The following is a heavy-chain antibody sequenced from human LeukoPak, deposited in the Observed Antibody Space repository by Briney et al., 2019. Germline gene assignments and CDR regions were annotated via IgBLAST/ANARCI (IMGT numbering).Heavy chain of an antibody. D-gene: IGHD2-15*01. J-gene: IGHJ4*02. CDR3: VVGGSPGY. CDR1: GLAFSAYK. V-gene: IGHV3-74*01. Sequence: GGSLRLSCAASGLAFSAYKMHWVRQAPRKGLVWVSRISTDGYTTDYADFVQGRFTASRDNTKNTWALEMNSLRAEDTAVYYCVVGGSPGYWGQGTLVTVSS. CDR2: ISTDGYTT.